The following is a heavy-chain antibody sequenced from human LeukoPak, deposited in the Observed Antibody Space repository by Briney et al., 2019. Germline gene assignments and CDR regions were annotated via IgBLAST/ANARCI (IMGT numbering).Heavy chain of an antibody. D-gene: IGHD3-10*01. CDR3: AKVALLLWFGELAQFDY. CDR1: GFMFSSYA. J-gene: IGHJ4*02. Sequence: GGSLRLSCAASGFMFSSYAMSWVRQAPGKGLEWVSAISGSGGSTYYADSVKGRFTISRDNSKNTLYLQMNSLRAEDTAVYYCAKVALLLWFGELAQFDYWGQGTLVTVSS. CDR2: ISGSGGST. V-gene: IGHV3-23*01.